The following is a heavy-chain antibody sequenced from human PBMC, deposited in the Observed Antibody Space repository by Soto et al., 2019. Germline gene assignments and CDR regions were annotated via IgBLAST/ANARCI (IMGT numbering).Heavy chain of an antibody. CDR3: ARVQTTPITIFGVVIGPLDY. J-gene: IGHJ4*02. Sequence: QVQLVQSGAEVKKPGSSVKVSCKASGYTFTSYGISWVRQAPGQGLEWMGWISAYNGNTNYAQKLQGRVTMTTDTSTSTAYMELRSLRSDDTAVYSWARVQTTPITIFGVVIGPLDYWGQGTRVTVSS. CDR2: ISAYNGNT. CDR1: GYTFTSYG. D-gene: IGHD3-3*01. V-gene: IGHV1-18*01.